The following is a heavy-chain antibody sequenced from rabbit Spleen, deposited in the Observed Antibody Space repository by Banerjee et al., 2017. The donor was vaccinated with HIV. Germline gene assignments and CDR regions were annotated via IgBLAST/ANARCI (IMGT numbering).Heavy chain of an antibody. CDR2: IYAGSSGTT. V-gene: IGHV1S40*01. J-gene: IGHJ6*01. CDR1: GFSFNASYY. CDR3: ARDAGTSFSSYGMDL. D-gene: IGHD8-1*01. Sequence: QSLEESGGDLVKPGASLTLTCTAAGFSFNASYYMCWVRQAPGRGLEWIACIYAGSSGTTYYASWAKGRFTISKTSSTTVTLQMTSLTAADTATYFCARDAGTSFSSYGMDLWGPGTLVTVS.